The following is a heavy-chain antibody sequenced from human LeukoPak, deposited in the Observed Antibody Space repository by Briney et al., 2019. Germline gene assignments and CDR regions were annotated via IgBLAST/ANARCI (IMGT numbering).Heavy chain of an antibody. CDR2: INHSGST. D-gene: IGHD6-13*01. CDR3: ASIIAAAANDAFDI. CDR1: GGSISSGNW. J-gene: IGHJ3*02. Sequence: SGTLSLTCAVPGGSISSGNWWTWVRQPPGKGLEWIGEINHSGSTNYNPSLKSRVTISVDTSKNQFSLKLSSVTAADTAVYYCASIIAAAANDAFDIWGQGTMVTVSS. V-gene: IGHV4-4*02.